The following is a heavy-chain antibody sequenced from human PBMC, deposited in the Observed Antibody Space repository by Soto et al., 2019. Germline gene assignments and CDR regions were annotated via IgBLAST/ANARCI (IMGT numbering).Heavy chain of an antibody. Sequence: GGSLRLSCAASGFTFSSYTLNWVRQAPGKGLEWVASISGSGTYIYYADSVKGRFTITRDNAENSLYLQMSSLRAGDTAVYYCARDERQSAFWSGFSIDFWGQGALVTVSS. J-gene: IGHJ4*02. CDR3: ARDERQSAFWSGFSIDF. CDR1: GFTFSSYT. V-gene: IGHV3-21*06. CDR2: ISGSGTYI. D-gene: IGHD3-3*01.